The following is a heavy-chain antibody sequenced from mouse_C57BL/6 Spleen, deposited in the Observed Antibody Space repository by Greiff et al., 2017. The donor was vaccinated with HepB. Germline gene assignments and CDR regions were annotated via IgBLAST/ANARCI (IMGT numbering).Heavy chain of an antibody. CDR3: ARGGDGYEGAMDY. CDR1: GFTFSSYA. CDR2: ISDGGSYT. J-gene: IGHJ4*01. D-gene: IGHD2-2*01. V-gene: IGHV5-4*01. Sequence: EVQLVESGGGLVKPGGSLKLSCAASGFTFSSYAMSWVRQTPEKRLEWVATISDGGSYTYYPDNVKGRFTISRDNAKNNLYLQMSHLKSEDTAMYYCARGGDGYEGAMDYWGQGTSVTVSS.